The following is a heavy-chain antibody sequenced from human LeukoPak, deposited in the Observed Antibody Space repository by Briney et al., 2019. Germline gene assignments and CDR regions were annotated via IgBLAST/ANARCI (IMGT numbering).Heavy chain of an antibody. CDR1: GYTFSSYD. CDR3: ATIRNYDGSGYNY. D-gene: IGHD3-22*01. CDR2: ISSYNGNT. Sequence: ASVKVSCKASGYTFSSYDFSWVRQAPGQGLEWMGWISSYNGNTNYAQKLQGRVTMTTDTSTTTAYMELRSLRSDDTAVYYCATIRNYDGSGYNYWGQGTLVTVSS. J-gene: IGHJ4*02. V-gene: IGHV1-18*04.